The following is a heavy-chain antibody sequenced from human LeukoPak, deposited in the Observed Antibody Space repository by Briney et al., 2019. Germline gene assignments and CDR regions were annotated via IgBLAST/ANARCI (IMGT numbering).Heavy chain of an antibody. D-gene: IGHD3-16*01. Sequence: QPGGSLRLSCAASGFSFSSYTMHWVRQAPGTGLQWVAVISYDGNEKFYADSVRGRFTISRDSSKNTLYLEMNSLRPEDTAIYYCASKGGTMITYRPFDYWGQGTLVTVSS. CDR2: ISYDGNEK. CDR1: GFSFSSYT. J-gene: IGHJ4*02. CDR3: ASKGGTMITYRPFDY. V-gene: IGHV3-30*04.